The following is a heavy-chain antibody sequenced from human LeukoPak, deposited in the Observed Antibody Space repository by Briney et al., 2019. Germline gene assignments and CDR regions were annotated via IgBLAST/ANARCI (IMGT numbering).Heavy chain of an antibody. V-gene: IGHV3-9*01. CDR2: ISWNSGSI. J-gene: IGHJ4*02. CDR1: GFTFDDYA. Sequence: GGSLRLSCAASGFTFDDYAMHWVRQAPGKGLEWVSGISWNSGSIGYADSVKGRFTISRDKAKNSLYLQMNSLRAEDTAVYYCARWLYSSGWAIDYWGQGTLVTVSS. D-gene: IGHD6-19*01. CDR3: ARWLYSSGWAIDY.